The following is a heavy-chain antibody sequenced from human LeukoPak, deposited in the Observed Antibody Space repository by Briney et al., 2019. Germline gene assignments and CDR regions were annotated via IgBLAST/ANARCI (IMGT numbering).Heavy chain of an antibody. CDR1: GYTFISHD. CDR3: VRGDNVVSTAILLLQY. D-gene: IGHD2-21*02. Sequence: ASVKVSCKASGYTFISHDINWVRQVPGHGLEWMGWMNPNSGNTGYAQKFQGRVAMTRDTSIGTAYLELSSLRSDDTAVYYCVRGDNVVSTAILLLQYWGQGTLVAVSS. CDR2: MNPNSGNT. V-gene: IGHV1-8*01. J-gene: IGHJ1*01.